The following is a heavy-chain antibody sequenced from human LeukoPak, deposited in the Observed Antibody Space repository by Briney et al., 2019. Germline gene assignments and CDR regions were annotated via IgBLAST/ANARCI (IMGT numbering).Heavy chain of an antibody. CDR1: GGSISSYY. CDR2: IYYSGST. V-gene: IGHV4-59*01. CDR3: ARTTEGGYTYDYFYYYYMDV. Sequence: SETLSLTCTVSGGSISSYYWSWIRQPPGKGLEWIGYIYYSGSTNYNPYPKSRVTISVDTSKNQFSLKLSSVTAADTAVYYCARTTEGGYTYDYFYYYYMDVWGKGTTVTISS. D-gene: IGHD5-18*01. J-gene: IGHJ6*03.